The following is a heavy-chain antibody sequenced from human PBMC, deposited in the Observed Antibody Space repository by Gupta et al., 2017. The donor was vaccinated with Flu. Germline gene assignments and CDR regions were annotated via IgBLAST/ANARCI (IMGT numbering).Heavy chain of an antibody. V-gene: IGHV3-33*01. J-gene: IGHJ5*02. Sequence: QVQLVESGGGVVQPGRSLRLSCAASGFTFSSYGMHWVRQAPGKGLEWVAVIWYDGSNKYYADSVKGRFTISRDNSKNTLYLQMNSLRAEDTAVYYCARDQAAAGGFDPWGQGTLVTVSS. CDR3: ARDQAAAGGFDP. CDR2: IWYDGSNK. D-gene: IGHD6-13*01. CDR1: GFTFSSYG.